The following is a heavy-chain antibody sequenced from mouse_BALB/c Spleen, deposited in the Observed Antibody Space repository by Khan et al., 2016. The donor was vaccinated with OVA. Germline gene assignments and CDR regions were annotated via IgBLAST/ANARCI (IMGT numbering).Heavy chain of an antibody. CDR1: GFTFSSYG. D-gene: IGHD1-1*01. V-gene: IGHV5-17*02. CDR3: ATSYFYGYCFDY. CDR2: ISGDSNTI. Sequence: EVELVESGGDLVQPGGSRKLSCAASGFTFSSYGMHWVRQAPEKGLEWVAYISGDSNTIYYADTVKGRFTISRDNPRNTLFLQMTSLMSEDTAMYYCATSYFYGYCFDYWGPGTTLTVSS. J-gene: IGHJ2*01.